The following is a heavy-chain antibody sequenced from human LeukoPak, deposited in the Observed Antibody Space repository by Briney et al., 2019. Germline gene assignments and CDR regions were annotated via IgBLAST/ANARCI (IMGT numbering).Heavy chain of an antibody. D-gene: IGHD6-19*01. CDR1: GYTFTGYY. CDR3: ATTVGSGWDLDY. V-gene: IGHV1-2*02. Sequence: ASVKVSCKASGYTFTGYYMHWVRQAPGQGLEWMGWINPNSGGTNYAQKFQGRVTMTRDTSISTAYMELSSLRSEDTAVYYCATTVGSGWDLDYWGQGTLVTVSS. J-gene: IGHJ4*02. CDR2: INPNSGGT.